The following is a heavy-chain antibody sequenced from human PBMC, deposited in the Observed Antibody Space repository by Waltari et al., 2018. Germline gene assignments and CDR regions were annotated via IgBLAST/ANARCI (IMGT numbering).Heavy chain of an antibody. CDR3: ARNYGMDV. Sequence: QVQLQESGPGLVKPSETLSLTCTVSGGPISSYYWSWIRQPPGKGLEWIGYIYYSGSTNYNPSLKSRVTISVDTSKNQFSLKLSSVTAADTAVYYCARNYGMDVWGQGTTVTVSS. V-gene: IGHV4-59*01. CDR2: IYYSGST. CDR1: GGPISSYY. J-gene: IGHJ6*02.